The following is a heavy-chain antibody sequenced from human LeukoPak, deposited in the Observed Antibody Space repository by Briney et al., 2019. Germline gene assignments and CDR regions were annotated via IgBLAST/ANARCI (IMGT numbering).Heavy chain of an antibody. CDR3: AREQHQRFDP. V-gene: IGHV4-4*07. J-gene: IGHJ5*02. D-gene: IGHD2-2*01. CDR2: IYTSGST. CDR1: GGSISSYY. Sequence: PSETLSLTCTVSGGSISSYYWSWIRQRDGTGLEWIGRIYTSGSTNYNPSLKSRVTMSVDTSKNQFSLKLSSVTAADTAVYYCAREQHQRFDPWGQGTLVTASS.